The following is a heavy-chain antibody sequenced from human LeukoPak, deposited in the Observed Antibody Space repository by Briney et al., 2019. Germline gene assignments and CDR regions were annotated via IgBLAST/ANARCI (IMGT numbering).Heavy chain of an antibody. Sequence: PSETLSLTCTVSGGSISSYYWSWIRQPPGKGLEWIGYIYYSGSTNYNPSLKSRVTISVDTSKNQFSLKLSSVTAADTAVYYCARPSLITGKASGWFDPWGQGTLVTVSS. D-gene: IGHD1-20*01. CDR1: GGSISSYY. CDR3: ARPSLITGKASGWFDP. V-gene: IGHV4-59*01. CDR2: IYYSGST. J-gene: IGHJ5*02.